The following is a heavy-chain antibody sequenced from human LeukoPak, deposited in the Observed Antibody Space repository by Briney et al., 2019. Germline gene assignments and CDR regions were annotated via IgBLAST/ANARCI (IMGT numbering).Heavy chain of an antibody. CDR2: IYTSGST. Sequence: SETLSLTCTVSGGSLSSSSYYGSWIRRPAGKGLEWIVRIYTSGSTKYNPSLKSRFTISGDTYKNQFSLRMSSVTAAATAVYYCARASYSYDINGWVPFDYWGQGTLVTVSS. D-gene: IGHD3-22*01. J-gene: IGHJ4*02. V-gene: IGHV4-61*02. CDR1: GGSLSSSSYY. CDR3: ARASYSYDINGWVPFDY.